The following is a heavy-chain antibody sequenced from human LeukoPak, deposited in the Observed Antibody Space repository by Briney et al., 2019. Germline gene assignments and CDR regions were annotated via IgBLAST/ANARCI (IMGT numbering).Heavy chain of an antibody. J-gene: IGHJ5*02. V-gene: IGHV4-4*07. Sequence: SETLSLTCTVSGGSISSYYWSWIRQPAGKGLEWIGHIYPSGSTNYNPSLKSRVTMSVDTSKNQFSLKLNSVTAADTAMYYCARASGSMVRGRGFDPWGQGTLVTVSS. CDR3: ARASGSMVRGRGFDP. CDR1: GGSISSYY. D-gene: IGHD3-10*01. CDR2: IYPSGST.